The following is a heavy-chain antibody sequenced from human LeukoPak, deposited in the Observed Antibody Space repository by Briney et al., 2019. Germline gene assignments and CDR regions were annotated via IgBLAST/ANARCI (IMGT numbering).Heavy chain of an antibody. CDR2: MNPNSGNT. D-gene: IGHD6-6*01. V-gene: IGHV1-8*03. J-gene: IGHJ6*03. Sequence: ASVKVSCKASGYTFTSYDINWVRQATGQGLEWMGWMNPNSGNTGYAQKFQGRVTITRNTSISTAYMELSSLRSEDTAVYYCARGRIAARRHYYYYMDVWGKGTTVTVSS. CDR1: GYTFTSYD. CDR3: ARGRIAARRHYYYYMDV.